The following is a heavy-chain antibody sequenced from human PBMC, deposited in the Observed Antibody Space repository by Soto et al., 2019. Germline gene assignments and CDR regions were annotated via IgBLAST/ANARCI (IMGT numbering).Heavy chain of an antibody. Sequence: SETLSLTCTVSGGSMIAYYWNWMRQPPGKGLQWIGYTYYSGSTLYNPSLKSRVIISVDTSMNQFSLKLSSVTAADTAVYYCARDSLALFDSWGQGTLVTVSS. J-gene: IGHJ4*02. V-gene: IGHV4-59*01. D-gene: IGHD5-12*01. CDR3: ARDSLALFDS. CDR2: TYYSGST. CDR1: GGSMIAYY.